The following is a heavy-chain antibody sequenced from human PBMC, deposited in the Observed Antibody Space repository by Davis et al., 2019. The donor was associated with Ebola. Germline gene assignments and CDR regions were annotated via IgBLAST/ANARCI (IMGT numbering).Heavy chain of an antibody. CDR2: IHYSGTT. D-gene: IGHD5-24*01. V-gene: IGHV4-59*08. CDR1: GGSISNYY. J-gene: IGHJ4*02. Sequence: MPGGSLRLSCTVSGGSISNYYWSWIRQPPGKGLEWIGYIHYSGTTSYNPSLKSRVSISVDTSKNQVSLKLRSATAADTAMYYCARQSVEMATISHFDYWGQGTLVTVSS. CDR3: ARQSVEMATISHFDY.